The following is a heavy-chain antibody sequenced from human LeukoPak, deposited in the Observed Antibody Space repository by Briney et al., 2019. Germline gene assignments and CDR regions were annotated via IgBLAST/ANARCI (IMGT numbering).Heavy chain of an antibody. J-gene: IGHJ4*02. CDR2: IRYDGSNK. CDR1: GFTFSIYG. V-gene: IGHV3-30*02. Sequence: GGSLRLSCAASGFTFSIYGMNWVRQAPGKGLEWVAFIRYDGSNKYYADSVKGRFTISRDNSKNTLYLQMHSLRAEDTAVYYCARNTEVNWGQGTLVTVSS. D-gene: IGHD4-23*01. CDR3: ARNTEVN.